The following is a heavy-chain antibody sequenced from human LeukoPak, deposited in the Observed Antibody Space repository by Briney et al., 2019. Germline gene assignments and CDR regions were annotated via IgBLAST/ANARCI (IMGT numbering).Heavy chain of an antibody. D-gene: IGHD2-21*02. J-gene: IGHJ4*02. V-gene: IGHV4-59*12. CDR1: GGSISNYY. Sequence: SETLSLTCTVSGGSISNYYWSWIRQPPGKGLEWIGYIYYSGSTKYNPSLKSRVTISVDTSKNQFSLKLSSVTAADTAVYYCARRRWVTTFYFDYWGQGTLVTVSS. CDR2: IYYSGST. CDR3: ARRRWVTTFYFDY.